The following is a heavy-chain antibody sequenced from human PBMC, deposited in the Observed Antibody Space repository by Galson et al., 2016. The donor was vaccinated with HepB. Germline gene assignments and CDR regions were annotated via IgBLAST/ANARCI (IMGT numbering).Heavy chain of an antibody. V-gene: IGHV3-74*01. CDR3: ARVRGHSGWRGAYDY. J-gene: IGHJ4*02. D-gene: IGHD6-19*01. Sequence: SLRLSCAASRFTFSNYWMHWVRQAPGKGLVWVSRINPDGSITDHADSVKDRFTISRANGENTLYLQMNSLRAEDTAVYYCARVRGHSGWRGAYDYWGLGTLVTVSS. CDR2: INPDGSIT. CDR1: RFTFSNYW.